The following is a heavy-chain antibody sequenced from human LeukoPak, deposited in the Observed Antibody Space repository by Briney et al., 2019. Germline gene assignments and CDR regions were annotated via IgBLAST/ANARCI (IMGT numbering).Heavy chain of an antibody. CDR3: ARDSSAVGPSGY. Sequence: PGGSRTPSCAPPGSTAGSNSMSWVRQPPGRWLGWVSVIYTGGSPNYADSMKGRFTISRDNSKNTLYLQMNSLRAEDTAVYYCARDSSAVGPSGYWGQGTLVTVSS. J-gene: IGHJ4*02. CDR1: GSTAGSNS. V-gene: IGHV3-53*05. CDR2: IYTGGSP. D-gene: IGHD3-22*01.